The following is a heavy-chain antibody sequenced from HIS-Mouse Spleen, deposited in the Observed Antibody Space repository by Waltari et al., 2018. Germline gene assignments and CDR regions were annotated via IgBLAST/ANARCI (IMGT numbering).Heavy chain of an antibody. CDR3: AREIPYSSSWYDWYFDL. CDR2: IYYSGST. J-gene: IGHJ2*01. Sequence: QLQLQESGPGLVKPSATLSLPCTVSGGSIRSSRYYCGWIRQPPGKGLEWIGSIYYSGSTYYNPSLKSRVTISVDTSKNQFSLKLSSVTAADTAVYYCAREIPYSSSWYDWYFDLWGRGTLVTVSS. D-gene: IGHD6-13*01. CDR1: GGSIRSSRYY. V-gene: IGHV4-39*07.